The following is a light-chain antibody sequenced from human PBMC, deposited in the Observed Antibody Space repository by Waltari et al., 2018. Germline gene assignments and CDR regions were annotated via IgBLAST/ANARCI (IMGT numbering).Light chain of an antibody. Sequence: QSALTQPASVSGSPGQSITIPCTGTSSDVGSYTLVSWYQQHPGKAPKRMIYEGSKRPSGVSNRFSGSKSGNTASLTISGLQAEDEADYFCSSYAGSSTLYVFGTGTKVTVL. V-gene: IGLV2-23*01. J-gene: IGLJ1*01. CDR1: SSDVGSYTL. CDR3: SSYAGSSTLYV. CDR2: EGS.